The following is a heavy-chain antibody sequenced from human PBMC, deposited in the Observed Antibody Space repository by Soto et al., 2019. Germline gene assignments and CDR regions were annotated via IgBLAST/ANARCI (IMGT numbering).Heavy chain of an antibody. V-gene: IGHV1-24*01. CDR1: GYTLTELS. D-gene: IGHD4-17*01. Sequence: ASVKVSCKVSGYTLTELSMHWVRQAPGKGLEWMGGFDPEDGETIYAQKFQGRVTMTEDTSTDTAYMELSSLRSEDTAVYYCATAVKNYYYMDVWGKGTTVTVSS. CDR3: ATAVKNYYYMDV. J-gene: IGHJ6*03. CDR2: FDPEDGET.